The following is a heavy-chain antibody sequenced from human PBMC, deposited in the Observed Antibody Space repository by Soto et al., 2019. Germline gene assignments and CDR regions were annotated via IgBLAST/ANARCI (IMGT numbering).Heavy chain of an antibody. CDR2: IYYSGST. D-gene: IGHD6-13*01. CDR3: ARQVPLSRQQLSHNWFDP. V-gene: IGHV4-39*01. J-gene: IGHJ5*02. Sequence: SETLSLTCTVSGGSISSSSYYWGWIRQPPGKGLEWIGSIYYSGSTYNNPSLKSRVTISVDTSKNQFSLKLSSATAADTAVYYCARQVPLSRQQLSHNWFDPWGQGTLVTVSS. CDR1: GGSISSSSYY.